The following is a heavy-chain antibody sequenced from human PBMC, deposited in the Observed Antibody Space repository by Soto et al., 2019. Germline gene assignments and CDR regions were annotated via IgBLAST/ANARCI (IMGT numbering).Heavy chain of an antibody. V-gene: IGHV5-51*01. CDR1: GYNFANHW. Sequence: GESLKISCKGSGYNFANHWIGWVRQMPGQGLEWMGIIYPFDFDTKYNPSFQGHVTISADKSINTAYLQWNSLRSEDTAVYYCTRAYLNAFDIWGQGTMVTVSS. CDR3: TRAYLNAFDI. J-gene: IGHJ3*02. CDR2: IYPFDFDT.